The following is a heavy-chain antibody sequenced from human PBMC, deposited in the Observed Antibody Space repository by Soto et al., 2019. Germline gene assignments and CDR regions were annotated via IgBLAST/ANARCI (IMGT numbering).Heavy chain of an antibody. J-gene: IGHJ4*02. Sequence: SETLSLTCTVSGGSISSGDYYWSWIRQPPGKGLEWIGYIYYSGSTYYNPSLKSRVTISVDTSKNQFSLKLSSVTAADTAVYYCAREGRHYDSSGYYYFDYWGQGTLVTVSS. CDR3: AREGRHYDSSGYYYFDY. CDR2: IYYSGST. V-gene: IGHV4-30-4*01. D-gene: IGHD3-22*01. CDR1: GGSISSGDYY.